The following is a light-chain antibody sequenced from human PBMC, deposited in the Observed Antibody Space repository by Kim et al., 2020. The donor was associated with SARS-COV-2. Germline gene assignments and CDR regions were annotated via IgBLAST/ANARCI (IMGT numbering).Light chain of an antibody. CDR2: WAS. CDR3: QQYYSTPRT. J-gene: IGKJ1*01. CDR1: QSVLYRSNNKNY. Sequence: DIVMTQSPDPLAVSLGERATINCKSSQSVLYRSNNKNYLAWYQQKPGQPPKLLIYWASTRESGVPDRFSGSGSGTDFTLTISSLQAEDVAVYYCQQYYSTPRTFGQGTKVDIK. V-gene: IGKV4-1*01.